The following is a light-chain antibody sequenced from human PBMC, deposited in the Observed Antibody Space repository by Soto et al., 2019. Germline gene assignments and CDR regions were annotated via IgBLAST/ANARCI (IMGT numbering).Light chain of an antibody. CDR3: QQYHNWWT. CDR1: QSVSSN. Sequence: EIVMTQSPATLSASPGERATLSCRASQSVSSNLVWYQQKPGQAPRLLIYGASTRVTGIPARFSGSGSGTEFTLTISSLQSEDFAVYYCQQYHNWWTFGQGTKVDIK. V-gene: IGKV3-15*01. J-gene: IGKJ1*01. CDR2: GAS.